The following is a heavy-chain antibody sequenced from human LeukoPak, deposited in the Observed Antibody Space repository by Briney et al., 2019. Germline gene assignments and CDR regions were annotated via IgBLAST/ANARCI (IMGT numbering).Heavy chain of an antibody. J-gene: IGHJ4*02. D-gene: IGHD6-13*01. CDR2: IYYSGST. CDR1: GGSISSGGYY. Sequence: SQTLSLTCTVSGGSISSGGYYWSWIRQHPGKGLEWIGYIYYSGSTYYNPSLKSRVTISVDTSKNQFSLKLSSVTAADTAVYYCARVPDGSSWPEFDYWGQGTLVTVSS. V-gene: IGHV4-31*03. CDR3: ARVPDGSSWPEFDY.